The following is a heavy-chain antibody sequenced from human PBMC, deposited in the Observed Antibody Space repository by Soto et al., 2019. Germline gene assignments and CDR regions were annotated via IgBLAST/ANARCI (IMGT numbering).Heavy chain of an antibody. J-gene: IGHJ4*02. CDR1: GGSISSSNW. V-gene: IGHV4-4*02. D-gene: IGHD3-22*01. CDR3: ARILHYYDSSGYYYYFDY. CDR2: IYHSGST. Sequence: QVQLQESGPGLVKPSGTLSLTCAVSGGSISSSNWWSWVRQPPGKGLEWIGEIYHSGSTNYNPSLKSRATISVDKSKNQFSLKLSSVTAADTAVYYCARILHYYDSSGYYYYFDYWGQGTLVTVSS.